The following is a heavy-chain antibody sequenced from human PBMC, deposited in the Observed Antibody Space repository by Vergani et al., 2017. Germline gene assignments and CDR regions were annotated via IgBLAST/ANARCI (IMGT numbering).Heavy chain of an antibody. CDR3: ARHSTVEWLVKLGWIDP. V-gene: IGHV4-39*01. Sequence: QLQLQELGPGLVKPSATLSLTCSVFGASIRSSIYYWGWIRQPPGKGLEWISSIYYSGSTYYNPSFKSRVTISVDTSKNQFSLKLSSVTAADTAVYFCARHSTVEWLVKLGWIDPWGQGNLVTVSS. CDR2: IYYSGST. J-gene: IGHJ5*02. CDR1: GASIRSSIYY. D-gene: IGHD6-19*01.